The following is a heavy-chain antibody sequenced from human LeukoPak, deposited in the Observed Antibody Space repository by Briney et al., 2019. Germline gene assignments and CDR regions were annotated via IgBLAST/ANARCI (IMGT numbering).Heavy chain of an antibody. J-gene: IGHJ6*02. CDR3: ARDLGDPRYYFGMDV. D-gene: IGHD2-21*02. Sequence: SETLSLTCAVYGGSFSGYSWNWIRQSPGKGLEWIGEINHSGSTNYNPSLKSRVTISVDTSKNQFSLMLSSVTAADTAVYYCARDLGDPRYYFGMDVWGQGTTVTVSS. CDR1: GGSFSGYS. CDR2: INHSGST. V-gene: IGHV4-34*01.